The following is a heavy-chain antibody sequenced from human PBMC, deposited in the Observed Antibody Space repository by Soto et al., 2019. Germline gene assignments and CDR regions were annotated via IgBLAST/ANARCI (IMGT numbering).Heavy chain of an antibody. D-gene: IGHD1-20*01. CDR2: VIPIFGTA. V-gene: IGHV1-69*01. Sequence: QVHLVQSGAEVKKPGSSVKVSCRASGGTFSTDTITWVRQAPGVGLEWMGGVIPIFGTATYAQKFQGRVTITADESTTTAYMELSGLRSEDTAVYYCARRGDQVYLNAFDIWGQGTRVTVSS. CDR3: ARRGDQVYLNAFDI. J-gene: IGHJ3*02. CDR1: GGTFSTDT.